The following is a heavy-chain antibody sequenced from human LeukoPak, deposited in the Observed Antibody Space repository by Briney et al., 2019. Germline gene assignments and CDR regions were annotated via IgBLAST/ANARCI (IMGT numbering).Heavy chain of an antibody. CDR1: GFTFSDYY. J-gene: IGHJ3*02. CDR2: ISSSGSTI. D-gene: IGHD4-23*01. Sequence: GGSLRLSCAASGFTFSDYYMSWIRQAPGKGLEWVSYISSSGSTIYYADSVKGRFTISRDNAKNSLYLQMNSLRAEDTAVYYCARDQTTVGLHAFDIWGQGTMVTVSS. CDR3: ARDQTTVGLHAFDI. V-gene: IGHV3-11*04.